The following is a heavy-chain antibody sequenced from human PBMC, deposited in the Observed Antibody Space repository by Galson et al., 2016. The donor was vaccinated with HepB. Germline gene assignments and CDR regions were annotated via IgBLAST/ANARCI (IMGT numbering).Heavy chain of an antibody. J-gene: IGHJ4*02. V-gene: IGHV3-23*01. D-gene: IGHD4-11*01. CDR1: GFAFSAYG. CDR2: ISTSGGST. CDR3: AKGTTRLGDN. Sequence: SLRLSCAASGFAFSAYGMTWVRQAPRKGLEWVSAISTSGGSTDYADSVRGRFTISRDNSKNMLYLQMNSLRGEDSALYYCAKGTTRLGDNWGQGILVTVSS.